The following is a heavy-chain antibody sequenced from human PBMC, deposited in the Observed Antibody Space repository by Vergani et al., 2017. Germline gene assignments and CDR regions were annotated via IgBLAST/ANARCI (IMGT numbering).Heavy chain of an antibody. D-gene: IGHD1-26*01. CDR2: IRSKANSYGT. CDR3: TRADSGSYYAGLDY. V-gene: IGHV3-73*02. Sequence: EVQLVESGGGLVQPGGSLKLSCAASGFTFSGSAMHWVRQASGKGLEWVGRIRSKANSYGTAYAASVKGRFTISRDDSKNTAYLQMNSLKTDATAVYYCTRADSGSYYAGLDYWGQGTLVTVSS. CDR1: GFTFSGSA. J-gene: IGHJ4*02.